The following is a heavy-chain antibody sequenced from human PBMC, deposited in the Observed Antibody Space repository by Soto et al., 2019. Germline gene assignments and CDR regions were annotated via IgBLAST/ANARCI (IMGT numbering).Heavy chain of an antibody. CDR2: MYNTGSS. J-gene: IGHJ6*02. Sequence: QVQLQESGPGLVKPSETLSLTCTVSGGTISRYYWSWIRQPPGKGLEWIGYMYNTGSSVYNPSFKSRVTLTVDTSMNQYSLKLNSVTAADTAVYYCARDLWGYCGTDCYPLDVWGQGTTVTVSS. CDR3: ARDLWGYCGTDCYPLDV. D-gene: IGHD2-21*02. CDR1: GGTISRYY. V-gene: IGHV4-59*13.